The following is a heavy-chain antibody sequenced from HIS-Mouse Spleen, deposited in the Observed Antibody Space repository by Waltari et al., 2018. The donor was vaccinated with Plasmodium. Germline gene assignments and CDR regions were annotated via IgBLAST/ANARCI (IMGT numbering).Heavy chain of an antibody. J-gene: IGHJ2*01. V-gene: IGHV4-34*01. D-gene: IGHD3-3*01. CDR2: INHSGST. Sequence: QVQLQQWGAGLLKPSETLSLTCAVYGGSFSGYYWSWIRQPPGKGLEWSGEINHSGSTNDNPSLKSRVTISVDTSKNQFSLKLSSVTAADTAVYYCARVTSSGVYWYFDLWGRGTLVTVSS. CDR1: GGSFSGYY. CDR3: ARVTSSGVYWYFDL.